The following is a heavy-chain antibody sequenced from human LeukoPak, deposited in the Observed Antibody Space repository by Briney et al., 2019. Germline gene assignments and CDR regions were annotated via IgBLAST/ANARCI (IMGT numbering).Heavy chain of an antibody. CDR3: ARDLGGDSSGYYPATYYYYDMDV. V-gene: IGHV3-20*04. J-gene: IGHJ6*02. CDR1: GFTFDDYG. Sequence: SGGSLRLSCAASGFTFDDYGMSWVRQAPGKGLEWVSGINWNGGSTGYADSVKGRFTISRDNAKNSLYLQMNSLRAEDTALYYCARDLGGDSSGYYPATYYYYDMDVWGQGTTVTVSS. D-gene: IGHD3-22*01. CDR2: INWNGGST.